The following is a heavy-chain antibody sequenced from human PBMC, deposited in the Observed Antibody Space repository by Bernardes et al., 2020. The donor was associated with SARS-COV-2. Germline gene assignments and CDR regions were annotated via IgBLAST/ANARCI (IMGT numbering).Heavy chain of an antibody. D-gene: IGHD2-15*01. V-gene: IGHV4-34*01. CDR3: ARGEVVEAVTRDHFGY. CDR1: DGSFSRYY. J-gene: IGHJ4*02. Sequence: SETLSLTCAVYDGSFSRYYWSWIRQSPGKGLEWIGEINPGGGTNYNPSLKSRVTISVDTSKNQISLNVRSVTAADTAVYYCARGEVVEAVTRDHFGYWGQGTLVNVSS. CDR2: INPGGGT.